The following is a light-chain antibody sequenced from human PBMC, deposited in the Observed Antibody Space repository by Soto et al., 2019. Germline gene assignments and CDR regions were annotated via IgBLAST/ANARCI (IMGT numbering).Light chain of an antibody. Sequence: DIQMTQSPSSLSASVGDRVTIACRASLSISSYLSWYKLKPGKAPKLLSYAASSLQSGVPSRFSGSGSGTDFTLTISSLKPEDFETYYCQQSYSTPRDFGQGTRLEIK. CDR1: LSISSY. CDR3: QQSYSTPRD. J-gene: IGKJ5*01. CDR2: AAS. V-gene: IGKV1-39*01.